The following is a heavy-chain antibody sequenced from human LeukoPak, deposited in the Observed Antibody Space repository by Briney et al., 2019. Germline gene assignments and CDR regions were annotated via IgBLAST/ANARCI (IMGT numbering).Heavy chain of an antibody. D-gene: IGHD6-13*01. CDR1: GFTVSGNY. J-gene: IGHJ4*02. CDR3: AKRGAAAGLWSFDY. Sequence: GGSLRLSCAVSGFTVSGNYMNWVRQAPGKGLEWVSMISSGGTTYYADSVKGRFTISRDNSKNTLNLQMNSLRAEDTAVYYCAKRGAAAGLWSFDYWGQGTLVTVSS. V-gene: IGHV3-66*01. CDR2: ISSGGTT.